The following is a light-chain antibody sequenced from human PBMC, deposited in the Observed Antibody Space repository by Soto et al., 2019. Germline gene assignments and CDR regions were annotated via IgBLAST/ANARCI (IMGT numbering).Light chain of an antibody. CDR1: QSISSW. V-gene: IGKV1-5*01. J-gene: IGKJ2*01. CDR3: QQYNSYSLYT. CDR2: DAY. Sequence: DIPMTQSPSTLSASVGDRVTITCRASQSISSWLAWYQQKPGKAPKLLIYDAYSLESGVPSRFSGSGSGTEFTLNISSLQPDDFATYYCQQYNSYSLYTFGQGTKLEIK.